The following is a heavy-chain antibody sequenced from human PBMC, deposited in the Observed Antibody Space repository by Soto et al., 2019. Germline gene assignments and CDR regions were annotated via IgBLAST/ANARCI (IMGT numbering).Heavy chain of an antibody. J-gene: IGHJ4*02. Sequence: DVQLLESGGGLVKPGGSLRLSCETSGFNFSDYSMSWVRQAPGEGLEWVSFISSSSSFIYNAESVEGRFSVSRDNARNLMYLGMSSLRVEDPAIYYCAKDCGSRDGFDYWGQGTLVAVSS. V-gene: IGHV3-21*01. CDR1: GFNFSDYS. CDR2: ISSSSSFI. CDR3: AKDCGSRDGFDY. D-gene: IGHD2-21*01.